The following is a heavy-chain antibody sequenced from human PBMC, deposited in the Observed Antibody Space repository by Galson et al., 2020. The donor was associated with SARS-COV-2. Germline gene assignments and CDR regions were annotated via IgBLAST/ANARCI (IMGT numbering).Heavy chain of an antibody. J-gene: IGHJ4*02. Sequence: ASVKVSCKASGYTFTSYDINWVRQATGQGLEWMGWMNPNSGNTGYAQKFQGRVTMTRNTSISTAYMELSSLRSEDTAMYYCASHYYDSSGYYYFAVWGQGTLVTVSS. CDR3: ASHYYDSSGYYYFAV. CDR1: GYTFTSYD. D-gene: IGHD3-22*01. V-gene: IGHV1-8*01. CDR2: MNPNSGNT.